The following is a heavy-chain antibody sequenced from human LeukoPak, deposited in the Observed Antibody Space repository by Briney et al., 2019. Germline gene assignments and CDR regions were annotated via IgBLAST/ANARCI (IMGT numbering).Heavy chain of an antibody. J-gene: IGHJ4*02. Sequence: XXXCVXXGFTXSXXWMHWVXXAPXXGLXXVSRIKYDGSSTNYADSVKGRFTISRDNAKNTLYLQMNSLRAEDTAVYYCARGATYAYYHDYWGQGTLVTVSS. D-gene: IGHD5-12*01. CDR3: ARGATYAYYHDY. V-gene: IGHV3-74*01. CDR2: IKYDGSST. CDR1: GFTXSXXW.